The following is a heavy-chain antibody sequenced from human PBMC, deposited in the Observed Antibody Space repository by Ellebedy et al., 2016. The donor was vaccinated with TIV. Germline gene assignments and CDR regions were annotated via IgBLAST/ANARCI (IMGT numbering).Heavy chain of an antibody. Sequence: SETLSLTCTVSGGSITMFDYHWAWIRQPPGQGLQWIGTISYSGSTYHNPSLKSQVTMSVDASKNQFFMNLTSVTAADTAVYYCARARYYGSGIASGGWFDPWGQGALVAVSS. CDR2: ISYSGST. J-gene: IGHJ5*02. V-gene: IGHV4-39*07. D-gene: IGHD3-10*01. CDR3: ARARYYGSGIASGGWFDP. CDR1: GGSITMFDYH.